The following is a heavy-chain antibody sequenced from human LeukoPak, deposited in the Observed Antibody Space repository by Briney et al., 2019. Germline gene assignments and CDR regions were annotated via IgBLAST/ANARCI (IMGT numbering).Heavy chain of an antibody. V-gene: IGHV4-61*02. CDR2: IYTSGST. D-gene: IGHD5-24*01. CDR1: GGSISSGSYY. CDR3: ARLVGDGYSY. J-gene: IGHJ4*02. Sequence: SQTLSLTCTVSGGSISSGSYYWSWIRQPAGKGLEWIGRIYTSGSTYYNPSLKSRVTISVDTSKNQFSLKLSSVTAADTAVYYCARLVGDGYSYWGQGTLVTVSS.